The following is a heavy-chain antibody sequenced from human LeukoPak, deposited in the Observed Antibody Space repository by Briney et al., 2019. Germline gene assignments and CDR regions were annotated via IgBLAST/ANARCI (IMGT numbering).Heavy chain of an antibody. V-gene: IGHV5-51*01. CDR1: GYSFTSYW. CDR2: IYPGDSDT. Sequence: GESLKISCKGSGYSFTSYWIGWVRQMPGKGLEWMGIIYPGDSDTRYSPSFQGQVTISADKSISTAYLQWSSPKASDTAMYYCARAFGEPRGPYYYYYGMDVWGQGTTVTVSS. CDR3: ARAFGEPRGPYYYYYGMDV. D-gene: IGHD3-10*01. J-gene: IGHJ6*02.